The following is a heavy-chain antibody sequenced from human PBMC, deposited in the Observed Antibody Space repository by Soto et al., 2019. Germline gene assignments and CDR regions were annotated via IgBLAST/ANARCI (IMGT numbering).Heavy chain of an antibody. Sequence: QVQLVQSGTEVKKPGASVKVSCKTSGYTLTNHGINWVRQAPGQGLEWMGWINPYNANTNYAQKLQGRVTMTTDTSTTTAYMDLRSLTSDDTAVYYFARDRVAGIWGDAFDIWGQGTVVTVSS. CDR3: ARDRVAGIWGDAFDI. CDR2: INPYNANT. V-gene: IGHV1-18*04. J-gene: IGHJ3*02. CDR1: GYTLTNHG. D-gene: IGHD3-16*01.